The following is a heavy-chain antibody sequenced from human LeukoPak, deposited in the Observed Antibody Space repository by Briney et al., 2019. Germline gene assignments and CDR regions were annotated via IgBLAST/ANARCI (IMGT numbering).Heavy chain of an antibody. D-gene: IGHD3-10*01. V-gene: IGHV1-69*13. CDR3: ARVRGSGSYFGY. CDR2: VIPIFGTA. Sequence: SVEVSCKASGGTFSSYAISWVRQAPGQGLEWMGGVIPIFGTANYAQKFQGRATITADESTSTAYMELSSLRSDDTAVYYCARVRGSGSYFGYWGQGTLVTVSS. J-gene: IGHJ4*02. CDR1: GGTFSSYA.